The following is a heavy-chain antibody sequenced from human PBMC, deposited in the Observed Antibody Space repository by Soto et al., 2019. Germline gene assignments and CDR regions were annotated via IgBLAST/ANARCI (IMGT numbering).Heavy chain of an antibody. V-gene: IGHV3-66*01. D-gene: IGHD2-15*01. J-gene: IGHJ6*04. CDR2: IQSGGPT. CDR1: GFTVSSKY. CDR3: ARDDVLCDGGRCYGVPLDG. Sequence: PGGSLRLSCAASGFTVSSKYMSWVRQAPGKGLEWVSLIQSGGPTYYADSVKGRFTISRDTSENTVHLQMDSLRAEDTAVYYCARDDVLCDGGRCYGVPLDGWGKGTTVTGSS.